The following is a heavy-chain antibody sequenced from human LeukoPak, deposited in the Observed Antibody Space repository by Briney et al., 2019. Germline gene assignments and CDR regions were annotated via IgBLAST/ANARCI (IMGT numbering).Heavy chain of an antibody. V-gene: IGHV7-4-1*02. J-gene: IGHJ4*02. CDR2: INTDTGNP. Sequence: ASVTVSCKASGYSFTNYAMNWVRQAPGQGLEWMGWINTDTGNPTYAQGFTGRFVFSLDTPVSTAYLQISSLQAEDTAVYYCATDRSKLWGLDYWGQGTLVTVSS. CDR1: GYSFTNYA. CDR3: ATDRSKLWGLDY. D-gene: IGHD5-18*01.